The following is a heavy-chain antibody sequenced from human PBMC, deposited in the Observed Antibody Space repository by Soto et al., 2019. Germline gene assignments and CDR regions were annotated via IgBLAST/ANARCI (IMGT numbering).Heavy chain of an antibody. V-gene: IGHV2-5*02. CDR3: AHSSFGEWTPRLFDY. D-gene: IGHD3-10*01. CDR1: GFSLSTSGVG. CDR2: IYWDDDK. J-gene: IGHJ4*01. Sequence: QITLKESGPPLVKPTQTLTLTCTFSGFSLSTSGVGVGWIRQPPGKALEWLALIYWDDDKRYSPSLKSRLTITKDTSKNQVVLTMSNMDPVDTATYYCAHSSFGEWTPRLFDYWGQGTLVTVSS.